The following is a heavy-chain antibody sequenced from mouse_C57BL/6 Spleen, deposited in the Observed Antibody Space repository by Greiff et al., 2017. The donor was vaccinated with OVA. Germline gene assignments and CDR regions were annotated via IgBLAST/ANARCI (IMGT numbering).Heavy chain of an antibody. CDR1: GYTFTSYW. J-gene: IGHJ1*03. V-gene: IGHV1-53*01. CDR3: AREEILRWYFDV. D-gene: IGHD1-1*01. CDR2: INPSNGGT. Sequence: VQLQQSGTELVKPGASVKLSCKASGYTFTSYWMHWVKQRPGQGLEWIGNINPSNGGTNYNEKFKSKATLTVDKSSSTAYMQLSSLTSEDSAVYYCAREEILRWYFDVWGTGTTVTVSS.